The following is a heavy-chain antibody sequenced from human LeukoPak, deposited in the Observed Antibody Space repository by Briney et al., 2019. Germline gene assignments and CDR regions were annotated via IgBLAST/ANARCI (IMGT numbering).Heavy chain of an antibody. CDR2: IYYSGST. D-gene: IGHD3-9*01. CDR3: ARSPLLRYFDWLLSPHIFDY. J-gene: IGHJ4*02. V-gene: IGHV4-39*01. CDR1: GGSISSSGNF. Sequence: SETLSLTCTVSGGSISSSGNFWGWVRQPPGRGLEWIGSIYYSGSTYYNPSLKSRVTISVDTSKNQCSLKLSSVTAADTAVYYCARSPLLRYFDWLLSPHIFDYWGQGTLVTVSS.